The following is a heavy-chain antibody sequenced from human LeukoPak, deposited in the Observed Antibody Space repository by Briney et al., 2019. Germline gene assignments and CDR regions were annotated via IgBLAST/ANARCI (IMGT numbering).Heavy chain of an antibody. CDR1: RFTLSYYW. Sequence: PAESLRLSCSGSRFTLSYYWKHWSRQAPGKELVWVSRINPDGSSSSYADSVKGRFTISRDNAKNMVYMQMNSLRVEDTAVYHCVRELGGHGDSWGQGTLVTVSS. CDR3: VRELGGHGDS. V-gene: IGHV3-74*01. J-gene: IGHJ4*02. CDR2: INPDGSSS. D-gene: IGHD2-15*01.